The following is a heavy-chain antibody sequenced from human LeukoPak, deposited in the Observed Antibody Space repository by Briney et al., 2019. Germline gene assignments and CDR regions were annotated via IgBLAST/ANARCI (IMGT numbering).Heavy chain of an antibody. CDR2: ISGGLST. J-gene: IGHJ4*02. Sequence: PGGSLRLSCAASGFTFKSYAMGWVRQAPGKGLEWVCSISGGLSTYYAESVQGRFTISRDNSKETLYLQMNSLSDEDTALYYCAKQVLSSGSYIDDWGQGTLVTVSS. CDR1: GFTFKSYA. D-gene: IGHD3-10*01. CDR3: AKQVLSSGSYIDD. V-gene: IGHV3-23*01.